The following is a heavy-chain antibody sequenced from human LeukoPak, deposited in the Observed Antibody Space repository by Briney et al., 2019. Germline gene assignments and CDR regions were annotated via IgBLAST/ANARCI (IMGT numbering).Heavy chain of an antibody. CDR3: ARQRRWLQSYDI. Sequence: SRTLSLTCTASGGSISSGSYYWSWIRQPAGKGLEWIGRFYTSGSTNYNPSLKSRVTISVDTSKNQFSLKLSSVTAADTAVYYCARQRRWLQSYDIWGQGTMVTVSS. CDR1: GGSISSGSYY. J-gene: IGHJ3*02. CDR2: FYTSGST. V-gene: IGHV4-61*02. D-gene: IGHD5-24*01.